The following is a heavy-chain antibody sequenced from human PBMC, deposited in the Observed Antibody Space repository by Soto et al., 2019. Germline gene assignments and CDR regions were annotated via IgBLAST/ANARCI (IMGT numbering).Heavy chain of an antibody. CDR3: AGMAYCGGDCYWRYFDY. CDR1: GGSISSYY. D-gene: IGHD2-21*02. CDR2: IYYSGST. V-gene: IGHV4-59*01. J-gene: IGHJ4*02. Sequence: PSETLSLTCTVSGGSISSYYWSWIRQPPGKGLEWIGYIYYSGSTNYNPSLKSRVTISVDTSKNQFSLKLISVTAADTAVYYCAGMAYCGGDCYWRYFDYWGQGTLVTVSS.